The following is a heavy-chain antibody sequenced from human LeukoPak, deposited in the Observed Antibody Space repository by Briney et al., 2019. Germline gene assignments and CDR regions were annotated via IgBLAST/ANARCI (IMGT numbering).Heavy chain of an antibody. CDR1: GFTVSSNY. Sequence: GGSLRLSCAASGFTVSSNYMSWVRQAPGKGLEWVSVVYSGGSTNYADSVKGRFTISRDNSKNTLYLQMNSLRAEDTAVYYCARLVVVAAPPYFQHWGQGTLVTVSS. V-gene: IGHV3-53*01. CDR2: VYSGGST. D-gene: IGHD2-15*01. J-gene: IGHJ1*01. CDR3: ARLVVVAAPPYFQH.